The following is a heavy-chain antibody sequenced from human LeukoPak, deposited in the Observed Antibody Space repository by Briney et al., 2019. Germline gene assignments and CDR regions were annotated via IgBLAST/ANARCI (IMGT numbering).Heavy chain of an antibody. CDR1: GYTFTSYD. J-gene: IGHJ5*02. V-gene: IGHV1-8*01. D-gene: IGHD6-19*01. CDR2: MNPNSGNT. CDR3: ARVLYSSGWYWFDP. Sequence: GASVEVSCKASGYTFTSYDINWVRQATGQGLEWMGWMNPNSGNTGYAQKFQGRVTMTRNTSISTAYMELSSLRSEDTAVYYCARVLYSSGWYWFDPWGQGTLVTVSS.